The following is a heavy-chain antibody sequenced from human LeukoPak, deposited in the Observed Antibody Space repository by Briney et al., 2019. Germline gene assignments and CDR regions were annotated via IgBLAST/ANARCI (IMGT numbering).Heavy chain of an antibody. CDR2: INPSGGST. J-gene: IGHJ5*02. CDR1: GYTFTSYY. CDR3: ASQGRGYCSSTSCLNWFDP. Sequence: ASVKVSCKASGYTFTSYYMHWVRQAPGQGLEWMGIINPSGGSTSYAQKFQGRVTMTRDTSTSTVYMELSSLRSEDTAVYYCASQGRGYCSSTSCLNWFDPWGQGTLVTVSS. D-gene: IGHD2-2*01. V-gene: IGHV1-46*01.